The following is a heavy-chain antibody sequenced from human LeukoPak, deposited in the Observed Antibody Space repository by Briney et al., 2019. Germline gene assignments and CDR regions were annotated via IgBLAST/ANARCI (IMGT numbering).Heavy chain of an antibody. CDR3: AKFLSYYDFWGGSVEYYYYYMDV. CDR1: GFTFSSYA. CDR2: ISGSGGST. Sequence: PGGSLRLSCAASGFTFSSYAMSWVRQAPGKGLEWVSAISGSGGSTYYADSVKGRFTISRDNSKNTLYLQMNSLRAEDTAVYYCAKFLSYYDFWGGSVEYYYYYMDVWGKGTTVTVSS. J-gene: IGHJ6*03. D-gene: IGHD3-3*01. V-gene: IGHV3-23*01.